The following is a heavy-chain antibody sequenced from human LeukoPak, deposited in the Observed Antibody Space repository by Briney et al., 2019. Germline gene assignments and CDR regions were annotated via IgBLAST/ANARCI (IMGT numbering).Heavy chain of an antibody. V-gene: IGHV3-48*03. CDR1: GFTFSSYE. CDR3: ARGSATVATLPTGDY. Sequence: GGSPRLSCAASGFTFSSYEMNWVRQAPGKGLEWVSYISSSGSTIYYADSVKGRFTISRDNAKNSLYLQMNSLRAEDTAVYYCARGSATVATLPTGDYWGQGTLVTVSS. J-gene: IGHJ4*02. CDR2: ISSSGSTI. D-gene: IGHD5-12*01.